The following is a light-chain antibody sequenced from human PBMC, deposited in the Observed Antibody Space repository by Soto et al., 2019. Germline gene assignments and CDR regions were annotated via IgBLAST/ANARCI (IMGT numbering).Light chain of an antibody. CDR2: GAS. Sequence: EIVLTQSPATLSLSPGERATLSCRASQSVSSNLAWYQQKPGQSPRLLIYGASTRATDIPDRFSGSGSDSDFALTISRLEPEDFAVYYCQQYSGSPFTFGPGTKVEIK. V-gene: IGKV3-20*01. CDR3: QQYSGSPFT. J-gene: IGKJ3*01. CDR1: QSVSSN.